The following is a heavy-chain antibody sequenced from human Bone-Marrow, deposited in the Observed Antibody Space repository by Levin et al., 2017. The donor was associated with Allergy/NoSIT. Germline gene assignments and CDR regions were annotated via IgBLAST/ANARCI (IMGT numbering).Heavy chain of an antibody. J-gene: IGHJ6*02. V-gene: IGHV3-53*01. CDR1: GFTVSSNY. Sequence: GGSLRLSCAASGFTVSSNYMSWVRQAPGKGLEWVSVIYSGGSTYYADSVKGRFTISRDNSKHTLYLQMNSLRAEDTAVYYCARVGYYYYGMDVWGQVTTVTVSS. CDR3: ARVGYYYYGMDV. CDR2: IYSGGST.